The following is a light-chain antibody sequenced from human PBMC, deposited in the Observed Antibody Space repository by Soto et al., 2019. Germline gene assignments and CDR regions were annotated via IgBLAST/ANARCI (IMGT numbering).Light chain of an antibody. CDR3: QSYDSSLSGV. Sequence: QSVLTQPPSVSGAPGQRVTISCTGSSSNIGAGYDVHWYQQLPGTAPKLLIYGNSNRPSGVPDRFSGSKSGTSASLAITGLQAEDEADYCCQSYDSSLSGVFGTGTKAPS. CDR2: GNS. CDR1: SSNIGAGYD. V-gene: IGLV1-40*01. J-gene: IGLJ1*01.